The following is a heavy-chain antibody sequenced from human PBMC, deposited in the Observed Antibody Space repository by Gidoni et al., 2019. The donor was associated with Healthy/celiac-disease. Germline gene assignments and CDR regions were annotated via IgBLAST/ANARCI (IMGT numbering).Heavy chain of an antibody. CDR2: IYYSGST. CDR3: SRALKDYYDSSGYTGHDY. CDR1: GGSISSGGYS. D-gene: IGHD3-22*01. V-gene: IGHV4-30-4*07. Sequence: QVQLQESGPGLVKPSQTLSLPCAVSGGSISSGGYSWRWIRQPPGKGLEGIGYIYYSGSTYYNPSLKSRVTISVDTSKNQFSLKLSSVTAADTAVYYWSRALKDYYDSSGYTGHDYRGQGTLVTVS. J-gene: IGHJ4*02.